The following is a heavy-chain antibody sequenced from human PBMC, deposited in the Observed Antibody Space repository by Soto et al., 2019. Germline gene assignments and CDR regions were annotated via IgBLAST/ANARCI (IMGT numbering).Heavy chain of an antibody. CDR3: ARPAIMAARSYFDS. Sequence: GGSLRLSCAASGFTLSSYEMHWVRHAPGKGLERVAVISNDGSSQYYADSVKGRFTISRDNSKNTLYLQMNFLTTEDMAVYFFARPAIMAARSYFDSWGQGTLVTVS. CDR2: ISNDGSSQ. V-gene: IGHV3-30*01. J-gene: IGHJ4*02. D-gene: IGHD6-25*01. CDR1: GFTLSSYE.